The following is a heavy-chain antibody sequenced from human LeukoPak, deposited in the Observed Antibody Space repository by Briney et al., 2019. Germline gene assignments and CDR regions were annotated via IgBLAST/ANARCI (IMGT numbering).Heavy chain of an antibody. CDR2: ISYDGSDE. V-gene: IGHV3-30-3*01. Sequence: GGSLRLSWAASGFTFSNYAMHWVRQAPDKGLEWVAVISYDGSDEYYADSVKGRFTISRGNSKNTVFLQMNSLRGDDTAVYYCARGAPVTMVRGVLWYFDYWGQGTLVTVSS. CDR3: ARGAPVTMVRGVLWYFDY. J-gene: IGHJ4*02. CDR1: GFTFSNYA. D-gene: IGHD3-10*01.